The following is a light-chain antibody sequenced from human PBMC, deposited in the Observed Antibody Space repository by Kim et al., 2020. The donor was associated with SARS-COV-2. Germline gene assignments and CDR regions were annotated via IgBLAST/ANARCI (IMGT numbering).Light chain of an antibody. CDR2: QDK. CDR3: QAWDSGTVV. J-gene: IGLJ2*01. V-gene: IGLV3-1*01. Sequence: SVSPGQTVSITCSGDKLADKYVCWYQQKPGQSPVLVIYQDKMRPSGIPERFSGSNSGTTATLTISGTQAIDEADYYCQAWDSGTVVFGGGTKVTVL. CDR1: KLADKY.